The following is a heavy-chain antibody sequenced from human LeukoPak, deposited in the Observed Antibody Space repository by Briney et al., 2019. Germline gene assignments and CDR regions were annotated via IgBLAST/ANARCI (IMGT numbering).Heavy chain of an antibody. Sequence: ASVKVSCKASGYTFTSYGISWVRQAPGQGLEWMGWISAYNGNTNYAQKLQGRVTMTTDTSTSTAYMELRSLRFDDTAVYYCARGGGVTYYDFWSGPPGVDYWGQGTLVTVSS. CDR1: GYTFTSYG. J-gene: IGHJ4*02. V-gene: IGHV1-18*01. CDR2: ISAYNGNT. CDR3: ARGGGVTYYDFWSGPPGVDY. D-gene: IGHD3-3*01.